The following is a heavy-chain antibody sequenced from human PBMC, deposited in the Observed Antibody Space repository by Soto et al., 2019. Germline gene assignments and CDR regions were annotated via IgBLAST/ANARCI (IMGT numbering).Heavy chain of an antibody. V-gene: IGHV3-30-3*01. CDR2: ISYDGSNK. Sequence: GGSLRLSCAASGCTFISYAMRWVRQAPGKGLEWVAVISYDGSNKYYADSVKGRFTISRDNSKNTLYLQMNSLRAEDTAVYYCAGLGYCSGGSCPANPDYWGQGTLVTVSS. J-gene: IGHJ4*02. CDR1: GCTFISYA. D-gene: IGHD2-15*01. CDR3: AGLGYCSGGSCPANPDY.